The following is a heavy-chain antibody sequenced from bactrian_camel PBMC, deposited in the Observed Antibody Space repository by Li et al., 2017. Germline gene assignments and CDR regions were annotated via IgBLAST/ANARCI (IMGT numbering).Heavy chain of an antibody. CDR2: MYTGGGST. J-gene: IGHJ4*01. Sequence: HVQLVESGGGLVQPGGSLRLSCSGSGFTFSNYYVSWVRQATGKGLEWVASMYTGGGSTYYTDSVQGRFTISRDNAKNTVYLQLNSLKTEDMAKYYCAKVDGRGITPLDYWGQGTQVTVS. CDR1: GFTFSNYY. D-gene: IGHD5*01. V-gene: IGHV3-2*01. CDR3: AKVDGRGITPLDY.